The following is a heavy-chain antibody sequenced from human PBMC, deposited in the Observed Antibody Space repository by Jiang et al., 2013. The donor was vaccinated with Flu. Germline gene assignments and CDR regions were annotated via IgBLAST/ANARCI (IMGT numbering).Heavy chain of an antibody. D-gene: IGHD3-9*01. CDR3: AKDWTSHWSLLEF. V-gene: IGHV3-30*18. CDR2: LTYDGTTT. Sequence: PGKGLEWVEVLTYDGTTTVYADSVKGRFAISRDNSKNTLFLQMNSLTSEDTAVYYCAKDWTSHWSLLEFWGQG. J-gene: IGHJ4*02.